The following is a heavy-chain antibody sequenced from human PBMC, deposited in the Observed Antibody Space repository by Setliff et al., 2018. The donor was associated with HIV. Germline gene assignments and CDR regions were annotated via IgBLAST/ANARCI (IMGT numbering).Heavy chain of an antibody. J-gene: IGHJ6*03. CDR1: GYTFINYH. V-gene: IGHV1-18*01. CDR2: ISASSVST. CDR3: ARVPVSSYYYYMDV. D-gene: IGHD6-13*01. Sequence: ASVKVSCKASGYTFINYHITWVRQAPGQGLEWVGSISASSVSTNYTQGRVTMTTDISTSTAYMELRSLRSDDSAVYFCARVPVSSYYYYMDVWGKGTTVTVSS.